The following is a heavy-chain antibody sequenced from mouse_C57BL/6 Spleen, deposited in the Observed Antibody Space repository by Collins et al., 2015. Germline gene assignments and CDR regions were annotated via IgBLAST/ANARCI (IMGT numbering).Heavy chain of an antibody. CDR3: ASLYSNYGGFFAY. Sequence: KATGYTFTGYWIEWVKQRPGHGLEWIGEILPGSGSTNYNEKFKGKATFTADTSSNTAYMQLSSLTTEDSAIYYCASLYSNYGGFFAYWGQGTLVTVSA. V-gene: IGHV1-9*01. D-gene: IGHD2-5*01. CDR1: GYTFTGYW. J-gene: IGHJ3*01. CDR2: ILPGSGST.